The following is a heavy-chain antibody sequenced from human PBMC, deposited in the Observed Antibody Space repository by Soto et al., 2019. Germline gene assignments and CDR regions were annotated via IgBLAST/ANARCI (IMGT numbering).Heavy chain of an antibody. Sequence: GGSLRLSCAASGFTVSSNYMSWVRQAPGKGLEWVSVIYSGGGTQYADSVKGRFTISRDNSKNTLYLQMNSLRAEDTAVYYCARDSLRTNCYAYWGQGTLVTVSS. CDR3: ARDSLRTNCYAY. D-gene: IGHD2-2*01. J-gene: IGHJ4*02. CDR1: GFTVSSNY. V-gene: IGHV3-66*01. CDR2: IYSGGGT.